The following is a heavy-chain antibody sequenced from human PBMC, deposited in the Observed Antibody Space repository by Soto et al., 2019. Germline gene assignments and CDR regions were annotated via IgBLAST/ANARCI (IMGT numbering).Heavy chain of an antibody. D-gene: IGHD3-22*01. CDR3: ARDMDSSGSMPWLFQH. Sequence: QVQLVQSGAEVKKPGSSVKVSCKASGGTFSSYAISWVRQAPGQGLEWMGGIIPIFGTANYAQKFQGRVTITAEESTSTGYKELSSLRSEDTAVYYCARDMDSSGSMPWLFQHWGQGTLVTVSS. V-gene: IGHV1-69*01. J-gene: IGHJ1*01. CDR1: GGTFSSYA. CDR2: IIPIFGTA.